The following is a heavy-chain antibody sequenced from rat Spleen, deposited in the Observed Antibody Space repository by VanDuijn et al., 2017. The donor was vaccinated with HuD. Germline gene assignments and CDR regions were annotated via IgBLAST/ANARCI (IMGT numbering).Heavy chain of an antibody. CDR2: LNSAGST. CDR1: GYSITSNYR. Sequence: EVQLQESGPGLVKPSQSLSLTCSVTGYSITSNYRWNWIRSFPGNKLEWMAYLNSAGSTNYNPSLKSRLSITRDTPKNQFFLQVNSLTTEDTATCYSASSLSYAHDFWYFGFWGPGTMVTVSS. V-gene: IGHV3-3*01. J-gene: IGHJ1*01. D-gene: IGHD1-12*01. CDR3: ASSLSYAHDFWYFGF.